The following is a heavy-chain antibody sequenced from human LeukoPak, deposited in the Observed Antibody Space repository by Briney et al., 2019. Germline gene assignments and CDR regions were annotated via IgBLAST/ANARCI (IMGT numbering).Heavy chain of an antibody. CDR3: ARELGGDYFRSYYMDV. D-gene: IGHD4-17*01. CDR2: IYYSGST. CDR1: GGSISSSSYY. Sequence: KPSETLSLTCTVSGGSISSSSYYWGWIRQPPGKGLEWIGSIYYSGSTYYNPSLKSRVTISVDTSKNQFSLKLSSVTAADTAVYYCARELGGDYFRSYYMDVWGKGTTVTVSS. J-gene: IGHJ6*03. V-gene: IGHV4-39*07.